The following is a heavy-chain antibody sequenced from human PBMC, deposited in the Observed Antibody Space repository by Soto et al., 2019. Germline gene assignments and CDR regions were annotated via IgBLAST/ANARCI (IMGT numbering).Heavy chain of an antibody. V-gene: IGHV4-4*02. D-gene: IGHD3-10*01. CDR1: GGSISSSNW. J-gene: IGHJ4*02. CDR3: ASRWGGGRVDS. CDR2: IYHSGNT. Sequence: QVQLQESGPGLVKPSGTLSLTCAVSGGSISSSNWWSWVRQPPGKGLEWIGEIYHSGNTNYNPSLKRRVTVAVDKSRNQFSLKLGSVTAAGTAVYYCASRWGGGRVDSWGQGALVTVSS.